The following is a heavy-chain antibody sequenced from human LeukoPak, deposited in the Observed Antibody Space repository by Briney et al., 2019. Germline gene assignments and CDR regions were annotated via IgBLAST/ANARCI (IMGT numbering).Heavy chain of an antibody. CDR2: IYTSGST. J-gene: IGHJ5*02. V-gene: IGHV4-4*07. CDR3: ARGEYCTNGVWSMYNWFDP. Sequence: PSETMSLTCTVCGGFISSYYWSWIRQPAGNGLELIGRIYTSGSTNYTPSLKSRVTMSVDTSKNQFSLQLSSVTAADTAVYYCARGEYCTNGVWSMYNWFDPWGQGTLVTVSS. CDR1: GGFISSYY. D-gene: IGHD2-8*01.